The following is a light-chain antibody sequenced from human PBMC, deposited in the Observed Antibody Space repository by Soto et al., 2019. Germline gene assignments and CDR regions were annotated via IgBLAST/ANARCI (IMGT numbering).Light chain of an antibody. CDR1: QSVGNNN. Sequence: EIVLTQSPGTLYLSPGERATLSCRASQSVGNNNLAWYQQKPGQAPRFLIYDASSRATGIPDRFSGSGSGTDFTLTISRLEHEDFAVYYCQQYGNTPLDFGGGTKVEIK. CDR3: QQYGNTPLD. V-gene: IGKV3-20*01. CDR2: DAS. J-gene: IGKJ4*01.